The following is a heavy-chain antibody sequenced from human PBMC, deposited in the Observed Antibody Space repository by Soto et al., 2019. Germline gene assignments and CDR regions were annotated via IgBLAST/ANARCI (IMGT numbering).Heavy chain of an antibody. J-gene: IGHJ4*02. CDR1: GGSFKSGSYS. CDR2: VYHTGRT. Sequence: SETLSLTCTVSGGSFKSGSYSWSWIRQPPGKGLEWIGYVYHTGRTSYNPSLKIRVSISMDTSKNQFSLNLDSVTAADTAVYFWARDFAYFDSWGQGTLVTVSS. CDR3: ARDFAYFDS. V-gene: IGHV4-61*01. D-gene: IGHD3-3*01.